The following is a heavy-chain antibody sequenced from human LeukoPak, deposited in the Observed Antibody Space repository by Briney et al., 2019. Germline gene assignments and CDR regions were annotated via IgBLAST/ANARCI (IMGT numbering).Heavy chain of an antibody. J-gene: IGHJ4*02. V-gene: IGHV3-21*01. Sequence: GGSLRLSCAASGFTFSSYSMNCVRQAPGKGLEWVSSISSSSSYIYYADSVKGRFTISRDNAKNSLYLQMNSLRAEDTAVYYCARSSGYSSSGLDYWGQGTLVTVSS. CDR1: GFTFSSYS. D-gene: IGHD6-13*01. CDR2: ISSSSSYI. CDR3: ARSSGYSSSGLDY.